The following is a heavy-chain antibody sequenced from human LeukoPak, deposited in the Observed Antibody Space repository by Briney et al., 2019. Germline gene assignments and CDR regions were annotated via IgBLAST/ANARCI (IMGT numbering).Heavy chain of an antibody. J-gene: IGHJ6*03. Sequence: SETLSLTCTVSGGSISSSSYYWGWIRQPPGKGLEWIGSIYYSGSTYYNPSLKSRVTISVDTSKNQFSPKLSSVTAADTAVYYCARGVYGSGSYYRRYYYYYYMDVWGKGTTVTVSS. CDR2: IYYSGST. D-gene: IGHD3-10*01. CDR1: GGSISSSSYY. CDR3: ARGVYGSGSYYRRYYYYYYMDV. V-gene: IGHV4-39*07.